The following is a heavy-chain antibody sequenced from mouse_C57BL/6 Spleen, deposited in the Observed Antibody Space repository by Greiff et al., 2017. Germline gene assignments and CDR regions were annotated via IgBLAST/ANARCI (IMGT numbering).Heavy chain of an antibody. CDR3: TTDGNDRECDNYFAMDY. CDR2: IDPENGDT. V-gene: IGHV14-4*01. J-gene: IGHJ4*01. D-gene: IGHD2-2*01. Sequence: VQLQQSGAELVRPGASVKLSCTASGFNIQDDYMHWVKQRPEQGLEWIGWIDPENGDTEKASKFQGKATITADTSSNTAYLQLSNLTSEDTAVYYCTTDGNDRECDNYFAMDYWGQGTSVTVSS. CDR1: GFNIQDDY.